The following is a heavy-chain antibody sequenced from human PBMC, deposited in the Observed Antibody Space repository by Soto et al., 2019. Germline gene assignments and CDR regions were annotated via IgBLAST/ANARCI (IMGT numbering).Heavy chain of an antibody. CDR2: ISAYNGNT. D-gene: IGHD2-2*01. J-gene: IGHJ6*02. V-gene: IGHV1-18*01. CDR3: ARRVRVYCSSTSCYLPYGMDV. CDR1: GYTFTSYG. Sequence: ASVKVSCKASGYTFTSYGISWVRQAPGQGLEWMGWISAYNGNTNYAQKLQGRVTMTTDTSTSTAYMELRSLRSDDTAVYYCARRVRVYCSSTSCYLPYGMDVWGQGTTVTV.